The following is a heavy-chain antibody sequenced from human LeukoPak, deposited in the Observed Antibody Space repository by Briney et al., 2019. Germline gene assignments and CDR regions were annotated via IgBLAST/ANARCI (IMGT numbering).Heavy chain of an antibody. Sequence: TLSLTCAVSGGSISSGGYSWSWIRQPPGKGLEWIGYIYHSGSTYYNPSLKSRVTISVDRSKNQFSLKLSSVTAADTAVYYCARTYYYDSSGYGRSRYYFDYWGQGTLVTVSP. V-gene: IGHV4-30-2*01. CDR3: ARTYYYDSSGYGRSRYYFDY. CDR2: IYHSGST. CDR1: GGSISSGGYS. D-gene: IGHD3-22*01. J-gene: IGHJ4*02.